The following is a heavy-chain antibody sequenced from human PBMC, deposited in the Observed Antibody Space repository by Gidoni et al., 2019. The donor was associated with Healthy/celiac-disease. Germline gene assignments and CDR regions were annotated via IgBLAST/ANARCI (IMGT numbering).Heavy chain of an antibody. V-gene: IGHV1-2*02. D-gene: IGHD3-22*01. CDR2: INPNSGGT. CDR3: ARDAFHTDSSGFLHDAFDI. J-gene: IGHJ3*02. CDR1: GYTFTGHY. Sequence: QVQLVQSGAEVKKPGASVQVSCKASGYTFTGHYMHWVRQAPGQGLEWMGWINPNSGGTNYAQKFQGRVTMTRDTSISTAYMELSRLRSDDTAVYYCARDAFHTDSSGFLHDAFDIWGQGTMVTVSS.